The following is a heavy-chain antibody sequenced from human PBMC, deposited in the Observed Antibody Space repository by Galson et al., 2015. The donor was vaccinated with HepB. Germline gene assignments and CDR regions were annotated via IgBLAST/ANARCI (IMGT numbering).Heavy chain of an antibody. Sequence: SCKASGYTFSNYGINWLRQAPGQGPEWMGWININTGNPTYAQGCTGRCVLSLATSVSTAYLQISSLKAEDTGIYYCARAVNAGRHYNGDAFDIWGQGTVVTVSS. J-gene: IGHJ3*02. D-gene: IGHD3-10*01. CDR1: GYTFSNYG. V-gene: IGHV7-4-1*02. CDR2: ININTGNP. CDR3: ARAVNAGRHYNGDAFDI.